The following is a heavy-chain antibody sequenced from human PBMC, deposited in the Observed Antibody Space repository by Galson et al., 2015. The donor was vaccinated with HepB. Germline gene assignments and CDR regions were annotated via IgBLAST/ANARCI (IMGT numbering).Heavy chain of an antibody. CDR1: GFSLSGDGMC. Sequence: PALVKPTQTLTLTCSFSGFSLSGDGMCVTWIRQPPGKALEWLARIDWDDDKYYSTPLKTRLTISKDASKNQVVLTLTNMDPMDTATYYCARINANQNGYLIDYSGQGTLVTVSS. D-gene: IGHD5-18*01. CDR3: ARINANQNGYLIDY. V-gene: IGHV2-70*11. J-gene: IGHJ4*02. CDR2: IDWDDDK.